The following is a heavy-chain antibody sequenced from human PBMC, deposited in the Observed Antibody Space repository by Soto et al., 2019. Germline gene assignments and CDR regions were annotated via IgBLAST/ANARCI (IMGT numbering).Heavy chain of an antibody. D-gene: IGHD6-13*01. Sequence: PGGSLRLSCAASGFTFSSYGMHWVRQVPGKGLEWVAVISYDGSNKYYADSVKGRFTISRDNSKNTLYLQMNSLRAEDTAVYYCAKDPSIAAAGIDYWGQGTLVTV. J-gene: IGHJ4*02. CDR2: ISYDGSNK. CDR3: AKDPSIAAAGIDY. CDR1: GFTFSSYG. V-gene: IGHV3-30*18.